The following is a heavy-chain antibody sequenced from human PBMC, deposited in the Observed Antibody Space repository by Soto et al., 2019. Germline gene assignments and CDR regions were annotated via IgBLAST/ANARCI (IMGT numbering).Heavy chain of an antibody. CDR2: MYYSGST. D-gene: IGHD3-16*01. J-gene: IGHJ6*03. CDR1: GGSISGHY. CDR3: ARGPYYDLIWNYYYMDV. V-gene: IGHV4-59*08. Sequence: QVQLQESGPGLVKPSETLSLSCSVSGGSISGHYWSWVRQTPGKGLEWIGYMYYSGSTNDNPALMSRVTISVDTSKYHFSLRLTSVTAADAAVYYCARGPYYDLIWNYYYMDVWGKGTTVTVSS.